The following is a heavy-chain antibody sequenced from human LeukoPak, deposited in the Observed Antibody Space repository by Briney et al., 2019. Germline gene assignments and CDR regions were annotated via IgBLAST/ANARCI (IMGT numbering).Heavy chain of an antibody. D-gene: IGHD3-22*01. CDR3: ARRYYDSSGNYYFDY. V-gene: IGHV4-39*01. Sequence: PSETLSLTCTVSGGSISSSSYYWGWIRQPPGKGLEWIGSIYYSGSTYYNPSLKSRVTISVDTSKNQFSLELSSVTAADTAVYYCARRYYDSSGNYYFDYWGQGTLVTVSS. CDR2: IYYSGST. CDR1: GGSISSSSYY. J-gene: IGHJ4*02.